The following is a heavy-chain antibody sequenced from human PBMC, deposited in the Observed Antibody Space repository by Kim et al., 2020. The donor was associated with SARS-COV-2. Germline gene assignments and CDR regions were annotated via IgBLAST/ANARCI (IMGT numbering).Heavy chain of an antibody. CDR3: ARSLYHAPSNSWVRFDP. CDR2: ICHSGTT. V-gene: IGHV4-34*01. CDR1: GGSLSGYY. J-gene: IGHJ5*02. D-gene: IGHD6-13*01. Sequence: SETLSLTCAVYGGSLSGYYWSWIRQPPGKGLEWIGEICHSGTTNYNPSLKSRVTISVDTSKNQFSLKLSSVTTADTAVYYCARSLYHAPSNSWVRFDPWGQGTLVTVSS.